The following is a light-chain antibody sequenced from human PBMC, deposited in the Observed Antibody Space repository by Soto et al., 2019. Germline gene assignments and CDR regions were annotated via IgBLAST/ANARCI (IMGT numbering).Light chain of an antibody. CDR3: QQFNYWPPIT. Sequence: EIVLMQSPATLSVSPMERATLSFMASQSVSSNLAWYQQIPGRAPRLLIYGASTRASGIPARFSASGSGTEFTLTISSLQSEDFAVYYCQQFNYWPPITFGQGTRLEIK. V-gene: IGKV3-15*01. CDR2: GAS. CDR1: QSVSSN. J-gene: IGKJ5*01.